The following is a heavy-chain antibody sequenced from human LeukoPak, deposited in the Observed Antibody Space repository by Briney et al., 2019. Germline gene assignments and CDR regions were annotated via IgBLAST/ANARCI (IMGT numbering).Heavy chain of an antibody. CDR1: GFTLTNFD. CDR3: ARGRRGSSGPWSWYLDL. CDR2: MNSNTGNT. Sequence: VASVKVSCKASGFTLTNFDINWVRQATGQGLEWMGWMNSNTGNTGYAQEFQGRVTMTRDTSIGTAYMELTNLRSEDTAVYYCARGRRGSSGPWSWYLDLWGRGILVTASS. J-gene: IGHJ2*01. D-gene: IGHD3-22*01. V-gene: IGHV1-8*01.